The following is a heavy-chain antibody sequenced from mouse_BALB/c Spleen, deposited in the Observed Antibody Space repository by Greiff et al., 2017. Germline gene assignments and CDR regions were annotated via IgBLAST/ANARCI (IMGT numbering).Heavy chain of an antibody. Sequence: EVKLMESGGGLVKPGGSLKLSCAASGFTFSSYAMSWVRQTPEKRLEWVASISSGGSTYYPDSVKGRFTISRDNARNILYLQMSSLRSEDTAMYYCARTHIYYFDYWGQGTTLTVSS. V-gene: IGHV5-6-5*01. D-gene: IGHD1-1*02. CDR1: GFTFSSYA. CDR3: ARTHIYYFDY. J-gene: IGHJ2*01. CDR2: ISSGGST.